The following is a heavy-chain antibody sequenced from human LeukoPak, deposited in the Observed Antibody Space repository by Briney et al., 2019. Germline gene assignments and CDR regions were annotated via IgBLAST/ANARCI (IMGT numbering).Heavy chain of an antibody. D-gene: IGHD3-10*01. J-gene: IGHJ4*02. CDR3: ARDGSGSLDY. CDR2: ISSSSSYI. V-gene: IGHV3-21*01. CDR1: GFTFSSYS. Sequence: PGGPLRLSCAASGFTFSSYSMNWVRQAPGKGLEWVSSISSSSSYIYYADSVKSRFTISRDNAKNSLYLQMNSLRAEDTAVYYCARDGSGSLDYWGQGTLVTVSS.